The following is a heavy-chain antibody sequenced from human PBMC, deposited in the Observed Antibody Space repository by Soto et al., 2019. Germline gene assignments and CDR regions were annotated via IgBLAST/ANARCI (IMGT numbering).Heavy chain of an antibody. J-gene: IGHJ6*02. Sequence: KTSETLSLTCTVSGGSISSGDYYWSWIRQPPGKGLEWIGYIYYSGSTYYNPSLKSRVTISVDTSKNQFSLKLSSVTAADTAVYYCARACYGSGSYCPYYYGMDVWGQGTTVTGSS. CDR3: ARACYGSGSYCPYYYGMDV. CDR1: GGSISSGDYY. D-gene: IGHD3-10*01. CDR2: IYYSGST. V-gene: IGHV4-30-4*01.